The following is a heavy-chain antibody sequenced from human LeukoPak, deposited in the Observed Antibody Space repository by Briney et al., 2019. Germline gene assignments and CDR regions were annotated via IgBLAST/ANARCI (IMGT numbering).Heavy chain of an antibody. J-gene: IGHJ4*02. D-gene: IGHD6-13*01. Sequence: ASVKVSCKASGYTFTSYGISWVRQAPGQGLEWMGWISAYNGNTNYAQKLQGRVTMTTDTSTSTAYMELTSLRPDDTAVYYCARDESSSSWLYYWGQGTLVTVSS. CDR1: GYTFTSYG. CDR3: ARDESSSSWLYY. V-gene: IGHV1-18*01. CDR2: ISAYNGNT.